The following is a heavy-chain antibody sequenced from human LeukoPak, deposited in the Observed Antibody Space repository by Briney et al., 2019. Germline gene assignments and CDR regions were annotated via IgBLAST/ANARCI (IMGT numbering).Heavy chain of an antibody. CDR2: ISTNGGRT. V-gene: IGHV3-23*01. CDR1: GFTFNTYA. Sequence: GGSLRLSCAASGFTFNTYAVNWVRQAPGKGLEWVSAISTNGGRTYYADSVKGRFTISRDNSKNTLYLKMNGLRGEDTSLYYCAKGRYGDNVAQSADFWGQGTMVTVSS. D-gene: IGHD4-17*01. CDR3: AKGRYGDNVAQSADF. J-gene: IGHJ3*01.